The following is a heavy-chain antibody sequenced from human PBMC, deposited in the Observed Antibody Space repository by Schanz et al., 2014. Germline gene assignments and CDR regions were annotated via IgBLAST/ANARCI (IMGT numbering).Heavy chain of an antibody. J-gene: IGHJ4*02. V-gene: IGHV3-72*01. D-gene: IGHD2-2*01. CDR1: GFTFSSYG. CDR2: VRNKNNRYTT. Sequence: VQLVESGGGVAQFGRSLRLSCVASGFTFSSYGMHWVRQAPGKGLEWVGRVRNKNNRYTTEYAASVKGRFTISRDDSKNSLYLQMNSLKTEDTAMYYCARRASCSRIGCPFDSWGQGTLVTVSS. CDR3: ARRASCSRIGCPFDS.